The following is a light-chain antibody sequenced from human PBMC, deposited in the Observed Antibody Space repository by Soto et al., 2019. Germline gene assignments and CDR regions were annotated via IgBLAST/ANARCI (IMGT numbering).Light chain of an antibody. CDR3: HVWDSSSGHYI. CDR2: DDS. CDR1: NIGRKS. V-gene: IGLV3-21*02. Sequence: SYELAQPPSVSVGPGQTARISCGGNNIGRKSVHWYQQKPGRAPVVVVYDDSDRPSGIPERFSGANSGDTATLTISRVEAGDEADYYCHVWDSSSGHYIFGTGTKVTVL. J-gene: IGLJ1*01.